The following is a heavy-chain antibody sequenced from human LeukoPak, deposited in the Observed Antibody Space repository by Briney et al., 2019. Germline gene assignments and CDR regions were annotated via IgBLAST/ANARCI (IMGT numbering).Heavy chain of an antibody. J-gene: IGHJ6*03. CDR1: GFSFSDYY. D-gene: IGHD1-26*01. Sequence: GGSLRLSCVAPGFSFSDYYMSWIRQAPGKGLEWVSYIGSTIYYADSVKGRLIISRDNAKNSLYLQMNSLRAEDTAVYYCARDRGIVGTTGYYYMDVWGKGTTVTVSS. V-gene: IGHV3-11*04. CDR2: IGSTI. CDR3: ARDRGIVGTTGYYYMDV.